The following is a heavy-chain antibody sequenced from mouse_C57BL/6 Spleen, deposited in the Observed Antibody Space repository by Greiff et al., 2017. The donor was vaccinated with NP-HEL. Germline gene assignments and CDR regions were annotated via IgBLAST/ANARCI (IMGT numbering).Heavy chain of an antibody. Sequence: VQLKQSVAELVRPGASVKLSCTASGFNIKNTYMHWVKQRPEQGLEWIGRIDPANGNTKYAPKFQGKATITADTSSNTAYLQLSSLTSEDTAIYYCARGDYYYGSSHGYFDVWGTGTTVTVSS. CDR3: ARGDYYYGSSHGYFDV. CDR1: GFNIKNTY. CDR2: IDPANGNT. D-gene: IGHD1-1*01. V-gene: IGHV14-3*01. J-gene: IGHJ1*03.